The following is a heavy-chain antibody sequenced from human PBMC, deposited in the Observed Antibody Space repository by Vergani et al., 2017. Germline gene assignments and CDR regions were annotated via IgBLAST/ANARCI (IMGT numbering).Heavy chain of an antibody. V-gene: IGHV4-59*01. D-gene: IGHD3-16*02. Sequence: QVQLQESGPGLVKPSETLSLTCTVSGGSFSSYYWSWIRQHPGKGLEWIGDIYYRGSTNYTPSLKSRVTISVDTSKNQFSLRLSSVTAADTAVYYCARSPHSYDYVWGIYRPTLHSFDYWGQGTLVTVSS. CDR3: ARSPHSYDYVWGIYRPTLHSFDY. CDR1: GGSFSSYY. CDR2: IYYRGST. J-gene: IGHJ4*02.